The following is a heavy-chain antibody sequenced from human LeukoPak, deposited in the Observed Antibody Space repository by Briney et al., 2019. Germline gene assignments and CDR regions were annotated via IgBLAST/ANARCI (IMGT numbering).Heavy chain of an antibody. D-gene: IGHD3-22*01. Sequence: SETLSLTCTVSGGSISSYYWSWIRQPPGKGLEWIGYIYYSGSTNYNPSLKSRVTISVDTSKNQFSLKLSSVTAADTAVYYCARGTPNYYDSSGYYARGGAFDIWGQGTMVTVSS. J-gene: IGHJ3*02. CDR3: ARGTPNYYDSSGYYARGGAFDI. CDR1: GGSISSYY. CDR2: IYYSGST. V-gene: IGHV4-59*01.